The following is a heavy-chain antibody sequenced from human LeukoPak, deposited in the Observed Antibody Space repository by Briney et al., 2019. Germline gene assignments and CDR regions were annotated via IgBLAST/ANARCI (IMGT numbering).Heavy chain of an antibody. V-gene: IGHV1-8*03. CDR1: GYTFTSYD. CDR2: MSPNSGNT. D-gene: IGHD3-22*01. CDR3: AREYYYDSSGKTNAFDI. Sequence: ASVKVSCKASGYTFTSYDINWVRQATGQGLEWMGWMSPNSGNTGYAQKFQGRVTITRNTSISTAYMELSSLRSEDTAVYYCAREYYYDSSGKTNAFDIWGQGTMVTVSS. J-gene: IGHJ3*02.